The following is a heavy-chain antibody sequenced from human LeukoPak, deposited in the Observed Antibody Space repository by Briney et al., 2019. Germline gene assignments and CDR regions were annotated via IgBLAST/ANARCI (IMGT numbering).Heavy chain of an antibody. CDR3: AKDYAYSGYDGEGAFDI. V-gene: IGHV3-30*18. CDR2: ISYDGSNK. J-gene: IGHJ3*02. D-gene: IGHD5-12*01. Sequence: GGSLRLSCAASGFTFSSYGMHWVRQAPGKGLEWVAVISYDGSNKYYADSVKGRFTISRDNSKNTLYLQMNSLRAEDTAVYYRAKDYAYSGYDGEGAFDIWGQGTMVTVSS. CDR1: GFTFSSYG.